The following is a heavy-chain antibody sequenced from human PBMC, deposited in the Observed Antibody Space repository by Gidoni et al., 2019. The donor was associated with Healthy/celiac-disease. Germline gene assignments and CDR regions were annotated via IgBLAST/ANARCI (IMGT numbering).Heavy chain of an antibody. D-gene: IGHD4-17*01. CDR1: GFTFSSYG. CDR2: ISYDGSNK. CDR3: AKLYDYGDGGRLFDI. V-gene: IGHV3-30*18. Sequence: QVQLVESGGGVVQPGRSLSLSCAASGFTFSSYGMHWVRQAPGKGLEWVAVISYDGSNKYYADSVKGRFTISRDNSKNTLYLQMNSLRAEDTAVYYCAKLYDYGDGGRLFDIWGQGTMVTVSS. J-gene: IGHJ3*02.